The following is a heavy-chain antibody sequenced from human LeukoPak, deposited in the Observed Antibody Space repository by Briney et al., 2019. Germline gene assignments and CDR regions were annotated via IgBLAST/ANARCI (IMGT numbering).Heavy chain of an antibody. CDR1: GGSISGSGYY. CDR2: IYYSGST. J-gene: IGHJ4*02. CDR3: ARQYGSGSK. V-gene: IGHV4-39*01. D-gene: IGHD3-10*01. Sequence: SETLSLTCTVSGGSISGSGYYWAWIRQPPGKGLEWIGSIYYSGSTYYNPSLKSRITISVDTSKNQFSLKVSSVTAADTAVYYCARQYGSGSKWGQGTLVTVSS.